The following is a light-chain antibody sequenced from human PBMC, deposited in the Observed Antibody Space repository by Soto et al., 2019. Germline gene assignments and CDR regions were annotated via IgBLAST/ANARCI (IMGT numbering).Light chain of an antibody. Sequence: EIVMTQSPATLSVSPGERATLSCRASQSVSSNLAWYQQKPGQAPRLLIYGASTRATGIPARFSGSGSGTDFPLTISSLQSEDFAGYYGQQYNDWPPWTFGQGNKVEIK. J-gene: IGKJ1*01. CDR2: GAS. V-gene: IGKV3-15*01. CDR3: QQYNDWPPWT. CDR1: QSVSSN.